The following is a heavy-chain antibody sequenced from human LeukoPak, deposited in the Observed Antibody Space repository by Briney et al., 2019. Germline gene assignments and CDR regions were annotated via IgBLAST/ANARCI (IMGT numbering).Heavy chain of an antibody. V-gene: IGHV1-69*13. D-gene: IGHD2-8*01. CDR1: GGTFSSYA. Sequence: GASVKVSCKASGGTFSSYAISWVRQAPGQGLEWMGGIIPIFGTANYAQKFQGRVTITADESTSTAYMELSSLRSEDTAVYYCARAYCTNGVCYEGYFDYWGQGTLVTVPS. CDR3: ARAYCTNGVCYEGYFDY. J-gene: IGHJ4*02. CDR2: IIPIFGTA.